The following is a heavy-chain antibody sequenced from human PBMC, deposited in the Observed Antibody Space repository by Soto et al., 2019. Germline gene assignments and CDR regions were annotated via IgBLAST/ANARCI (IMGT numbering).Heavy chain of an antibody. V-gene: IGHV1-18*04. Sequence: ASVKVSCKASGYPFTSYGISWVRQAPGQGLEWMGWISAYNGNTNYAQKLQGRVTMTTDTSTSTAYMELRSMRSDATTVYYCAIIVVVPGWFDPWGQGTPVTVSS. CDR2: ISAYNGNT. D-gene: IGHD2-2*01. CDR1: GYPFTSYG. J-gene: IGHJ5*02. CDR3: AIIVVVPGWFDP.